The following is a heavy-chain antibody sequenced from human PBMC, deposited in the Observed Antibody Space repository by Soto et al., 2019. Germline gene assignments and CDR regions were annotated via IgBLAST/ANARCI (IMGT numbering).Heavy chain of an antibody. CDR1: GFTFSSYS. CDR3: ARDQRRHEYSGYGDDY. V-gene: IGHV3-21*01. J-gene: IGHJ4*02. D-gene: IGHD5-12*01. Sequence: GGSLRLSCAASGFTFSSYSMNWVRQAPGKGLEWVSSISSSSSYIYYADSVKGRFTISRDNAKNSLYLQMNSLRAEDTAVYYCARDQRRHEYSGYGDDYWGQGTLVTVSS. CDR2: ISSSSSYI.